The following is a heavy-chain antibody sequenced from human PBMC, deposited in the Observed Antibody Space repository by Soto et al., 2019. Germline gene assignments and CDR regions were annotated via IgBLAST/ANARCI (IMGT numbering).Heavy chain of an antibody. J-gene: IGHJ4*02. CDR1: GFLVNSAY. Sequence: EVQLVESGGGLIPPGGSLRLSCAASGFLVNSAYMTWVRQAPGKGLEWLSMINSDGSTLYAESVKGRVTISRDNSKNRLDLQMNSLRAEDTAMYYCARSGYSFAWGYWGQGTLAIVTS. CDR3: ARSGYSFAWGY. D-gene: IGHD5-18*01. V-gene: IGHV3-53*01. CDR2: INSDGST.